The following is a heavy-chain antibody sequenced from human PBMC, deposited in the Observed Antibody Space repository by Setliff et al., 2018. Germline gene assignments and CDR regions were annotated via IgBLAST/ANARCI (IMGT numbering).Heavy chain of an antibody. CDR3: ARDGGGDSDAFDI. Sequence: ASVKVSCKASGYTFTGYYMYWVRQAPGQGLEWMGRINPSSGATIYAQKFQGRVTMTSDTSISIAYMELGRLRSDDTAVYFCARDGGGDSDAFDIWGQGTMVTVSS. J-gene: IGHJ3*02. V-gene: IGHV1-2*06. CDR2: INPSSGAT. CDR1: GYTFTGYY. D-gene: IGHD3-16*01.